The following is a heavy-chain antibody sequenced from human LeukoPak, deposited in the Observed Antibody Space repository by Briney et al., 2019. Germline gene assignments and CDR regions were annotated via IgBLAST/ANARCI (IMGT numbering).Heavy chain of an antibody. D-gene: IGHD3-10*01. V-gene: IGHV1-8*03. Sequence: ASVKVSCKASGYTFTSYDINWVRQATGQGLELMGWMNPNSGNTGYAQKFQGRVTITRNTSISTAYMELSSLRSEDTAVYYCARTRRRVVRGTYYFDYWGQGTLVTVSS. CDR2: MNPNSGNT. CDR3: ARTRRRVVRGTYYFDY. CDR1: GYTFTSYD. J-gene: IGHJ4*02.